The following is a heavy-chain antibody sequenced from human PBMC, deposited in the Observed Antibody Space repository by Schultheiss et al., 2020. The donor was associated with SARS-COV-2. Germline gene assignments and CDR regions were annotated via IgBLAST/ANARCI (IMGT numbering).Heavy chain of an antibody. Sequence: SETLSLTCAVYGGSFSGYYWSWIRQPPGKGLEWIGEINHSGSTNYNPSLKSRVTISVDTSKNQFSLKLSSVTAADTAVYYCARRGAAAGTMVYYFDYWGQGTLVTVSS. CDR3: ARRGAAAGTMVYYFDY. D-gene: IGHD6-13*01. J-gene: IGHJ4*02. V-gene: IGHV4-34*01. CDR2: INHSGST. CDR1: GGSFSGYY.